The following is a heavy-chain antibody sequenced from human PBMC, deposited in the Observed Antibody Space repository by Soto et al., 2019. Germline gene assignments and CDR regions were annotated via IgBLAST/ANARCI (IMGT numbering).Heavy chain of an antibody. D-gene: IGHD5-18*01. CDR1: GGTFSSYA. J-gene: IGHJ4*02. V-gene: IGHV1-69*13. Sequence: SVKVSCKASGGTFSSYAISWVRQAPGQGLEWMGGIIPIFGTANYAQKFQGRVTITADESTSTAYMELSSLRSEDTAVYYCARVRSLRGYSYGYLPVYFDYWGQGTMVTVYS. CDR3: ARVRSLRGYSYGYLPVYFDY. CDR2: IIPIFGTA.